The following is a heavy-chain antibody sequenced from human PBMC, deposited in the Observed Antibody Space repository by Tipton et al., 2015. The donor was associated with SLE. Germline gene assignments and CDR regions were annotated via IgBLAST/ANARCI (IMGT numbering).Heavy chain of an antibody. V-gene: IGHV1-18*01. CDR3: ARDPGCSSTSCSRGFDY. CDR1: GYTFTSYG. D-gene: IGHD2-2*01. CDR2: ISAYNGNT. Sequence: QSGPEVKKPGASVKVSCKASGYTFTSYGISWVRQAPGQGLEWMGWISAYNGNTNYAQKLQGRVTMTTDTSTSTAYMELRSLRSDDTAVYYCARDPGCSSTSCSRGFDYWGQGTLVTVSS. J-gene: IGHJ4*02.